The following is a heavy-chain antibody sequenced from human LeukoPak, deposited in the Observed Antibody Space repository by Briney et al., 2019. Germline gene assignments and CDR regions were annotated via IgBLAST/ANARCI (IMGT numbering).Heavy chain of an antibody. Sequence: PGGSLRLSCAASGFTFSSYGMHWVRQAPGKGLEWVAVIWYDGSNKYYADSVKGRFTISRDNSKNTLYLQMNSLRAEDTAVYYCAKSAGTGFYYYYYGMDVWGQGTTVTVSS. J-gene: IGHJ6*02. D-gene: IGHD1-14*01. CDR1: GFTFSSYG. CDR3: AKSAGTGFYYYYYGMDV. CDR2: IWYDGSNK. V-gene: IGHV3-33*06.